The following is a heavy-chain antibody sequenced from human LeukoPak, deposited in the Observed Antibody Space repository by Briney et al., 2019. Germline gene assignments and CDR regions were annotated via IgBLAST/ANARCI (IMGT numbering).Heavy chain of an antibody. CDR1: GYSFNSYW. Sequence: GESPKISCKGSGYSFNSYWIGLVRQMPGKGLELMGIIYPHDSDTRHSPSFHGQVTISADKSISTAYLQWSSLKAPDTAMYYCARLVPSANPWFDPWGQGTLVTVSS. CDR3: ARLVPSANPWFDP. J-gene: IGHJ5*02. D-gene: IGHD2-2*01. V-gene: IGHV5-51*01. CDR2: IYPHDSDT.